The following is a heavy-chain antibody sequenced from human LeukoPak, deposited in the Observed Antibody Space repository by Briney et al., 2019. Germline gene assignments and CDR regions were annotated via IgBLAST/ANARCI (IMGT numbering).Heavy chain of an antibody. Sequence: GGSLRLSCAASGFTFSSYWMHWVRQAPGKGLVWVSRINSDGSSTSYADSVKGRFTISRDNAKNTLYLQMKSLRAEDTAVYYCAREGEHIVVVTAAYYYYYYMDVWGKGTTVTVSS. J-gene: IGHJ6*03. CDR1: GFTFSSYW. V-gene: IGHV3-74*01. CDR3: AREGEHIVVVTAAYYYYYYMDV. D-gene: IGHD2-21*02. CDR2: INSDGSST.